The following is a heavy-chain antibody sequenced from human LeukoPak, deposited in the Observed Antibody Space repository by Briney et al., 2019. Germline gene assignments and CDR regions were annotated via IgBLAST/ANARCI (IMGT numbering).Heavy chain of an antibody. V-gene: IGHV3-23*01. D-gene: IGHD1-14*01. Sequence: GGSLRLSCAASGFTFSSYAMSWVRQAPGKGLEWVSAISGSGGSTYYADSVKGRFTISRDNSKNTLYLQMNSLRAEDTAVYYCAKIGIFSGAPALYFDYWGQGTLVTVSS. CDR3: AKIGIFSGAPALYFDY. CDR1: GFTFSSYA. CDR2: ISGSGGST. J-gene: IGHJ4*02.